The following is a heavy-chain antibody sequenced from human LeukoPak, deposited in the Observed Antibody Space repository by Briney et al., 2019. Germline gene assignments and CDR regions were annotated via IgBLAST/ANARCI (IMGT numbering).Heavy chain of an antibody. CDR2: ISGSGGST. J-gene: IGHJ4*02. CDR1: GFTLSSYA. D-gene: IGHD2-2*01. Sequence: PGGSLRLSCAASGFTLSSYAMSWVRQAPGKGVEWVSGISGSGGSTYYADSVKGRFTISRDNSKNTLYLQMNSLRAEDTAVYYCAKGNGCSSTSCSLDFWGQGTLVTVSS. CDR3: AKGNGCSSTSCSLDF. V-gene: IGHV3-23*01.